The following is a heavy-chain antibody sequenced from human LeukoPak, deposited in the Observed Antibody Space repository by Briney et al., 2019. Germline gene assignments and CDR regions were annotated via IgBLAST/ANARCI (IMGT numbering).Heavy chain of an antibody. CDR2: ISYDGSNK. J-gene: IGHJ4*02. Sequence: PGRSLRLSCAASGFTFSSYGMHWVRQAPGKGLEWVAVISYDGSNKYYADSVKGRFTISRDNSKNTLYLQTNSLRAEDTAVYYCAKGTGMVTRGVYFDYWGQGTLVTVSS. V-gene: IGHV3-30*18. CDR3: AKGTGMVTRGVYFDY. D-gene: IGHD2-21*02. CDR1: GFTFSSYG.